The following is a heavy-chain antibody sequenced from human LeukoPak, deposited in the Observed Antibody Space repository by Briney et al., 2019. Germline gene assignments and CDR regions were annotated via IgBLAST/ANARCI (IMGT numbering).Heavy chain of an antibody. V-gene: IGHV7-4-1*02. CDR1: GYTFTGYY. J-gene: IGHJ5*02. Sequence: ASVKVSCKASGYTFTGYYMHWVRQAPGQGLEWMGWINTNTGNPTYAQGFTGRFVFSLDTSVSTAYLQISSLKAEDTAVYYCARPRLGGPAVYNWFDPWGQGTLVTVSS. D-gene: IGHD3-16*01. CDR2: INTNTGNP. CDR3: ARPRLGGPAVYNWFDP.